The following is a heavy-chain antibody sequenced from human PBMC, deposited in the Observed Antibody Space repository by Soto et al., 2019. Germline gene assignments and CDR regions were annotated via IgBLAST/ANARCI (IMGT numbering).Heavy chain of an antibody. V-gene: IGHV4-59*02. CDR3: ARDRAYYESSGLYFDS. CDR2: IYYSGYT. Sequence: SETLSLTCNVSGVAVNDYYGSWIRKPTRKGLEWMVYIYYSGYTNYSPSLKSRVTISADTSKNQFSLKLSSVTAADTAVYYCARDRAYYESSGLYFDSWGQGILVTVAS. D-gene: IGHD3-22*01. J-gene: IGHJ4*02. CDR1: GVAVNDYY.